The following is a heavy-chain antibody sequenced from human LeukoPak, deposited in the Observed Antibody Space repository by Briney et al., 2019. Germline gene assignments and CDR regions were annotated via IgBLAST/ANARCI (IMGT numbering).Heavy chain of an antibody. CDR1: EFTFGKYS. V-gene: IGHV3-21*01. D-gene: IGHD3-16*01. J-gene: IGHJ4*02. CDR2: ISSISHYI. CDR3: ARDLSLGMRGGFDY. Sequence: GGSLRLSCAASEFTFGKYSMNWVRQAPGKGLEWVSTISSISHYIYYADSVRGRFTISRDNAKNSMFLQMNSLRAEDTGVYYCARDLSLGMRGGFDYWGQGALVTVSS.